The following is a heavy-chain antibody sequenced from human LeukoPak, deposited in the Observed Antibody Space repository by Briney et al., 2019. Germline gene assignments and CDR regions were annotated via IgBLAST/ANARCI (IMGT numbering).Heavy chain of an antibody. D-gene: IGHD2-21*02. J-gene: IGHJ4*02. CDR1: GGSISSGGYY. CDR2: IYYSGST. V-gene: IGHV4-31*03. Sequence: TLSLTCTVSGGSISSGGYYWSWIRQHPGKGLEWIGYIYYSGSTYYNPSLKSRVTISVDTSKNQFSLKLSFVTAADTAVYYCARSEGDLRPFDYWGQGTLVTVSS. CDR3: ARSEGDLRPFDY.